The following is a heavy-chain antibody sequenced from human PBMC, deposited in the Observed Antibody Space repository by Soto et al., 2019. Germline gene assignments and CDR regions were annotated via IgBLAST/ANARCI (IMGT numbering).Heavy chain of an antibody. Sequence: SETLSLTCTVSGGSISSHYLNWIRQPPGKGLEWIGYISNSGNTKFNHSLQSRVTISVDTSKNQFSLKLSSVTAEDTAVYFCGRDPSFGVVGVRGQGPKLTLS. CDR3: GRDPSFGVVGV. J-gene: IGHJ3*01. D-gene: IGHD3-3*01. CDR1: GGSISSHY. CDR2: ISNSGNT. V-gene: IGHV4-59*11.